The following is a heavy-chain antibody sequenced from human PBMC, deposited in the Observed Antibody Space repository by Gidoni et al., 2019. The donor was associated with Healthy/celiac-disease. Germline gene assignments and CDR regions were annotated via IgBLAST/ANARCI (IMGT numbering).Heavy chain of an antibody. CDR1: GFPFSSYA. CDR2: ISGSGGST. J-gene: IGHJ5*02. Sequence: EVQLLESGGGLVQPGGSLRLSAAASGFPFSSYAMSWVRQAPGKGLEWVSAISGSGGSTYYADSVKGRFTISRDNSKNTLYLQMNSLRAEDTAVYYCAKPYPMTTVTNWFDPWGQGTLVTVSS. D-gene: IGHD4-17*01. CDR3: AKPYPMTTVTNWFDP. V-gene: IGHV3-23*01.